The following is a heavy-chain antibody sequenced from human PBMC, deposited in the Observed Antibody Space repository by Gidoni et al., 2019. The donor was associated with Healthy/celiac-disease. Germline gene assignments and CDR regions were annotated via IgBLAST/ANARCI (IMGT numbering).Heavy chain of an antibody. CDR1: GGPISSSSNY. CDR3: ARDLSSGSYSITPYFDY. Sequence: QLHLQESGPGLVKPSETLSPPSTVPGGPISSSSNYWGWIRQPQGKGLEWIGSIYYSGSTYYNPSLKSRVTISVDTSKNQFSLKLSSVTAADTAVYYCARDLSSGSYSITPYFDYWGQGTLVTVSS. D-gene: IGHD1-26*01. J-gene: IGHJ4*02. V-gene: IGHV4-39*07. CDR2: IYYSGST.